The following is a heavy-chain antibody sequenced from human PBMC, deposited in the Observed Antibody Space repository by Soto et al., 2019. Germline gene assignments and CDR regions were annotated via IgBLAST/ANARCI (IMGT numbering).Heavy chain of an antibody. CDR2: MFYSGLT. CDR1: VYSFTSSDYY. D-gene: IGHD2-15*01. CDR3: APLSVSLSGPYGIHV. V-gene: IGHV4-39*01. J-gene: IGHJ6*02. Sequence: ASETLSLTCSVSVYSFTSSDYYWAWILQPPGKGLEWIGSMFYSGLTYYNPSLKSRVTLSVDTSKNQFSVRLNSVTAADTAVYYCAPLSVSLSGPYGIHVWGQGTTVTVSS.